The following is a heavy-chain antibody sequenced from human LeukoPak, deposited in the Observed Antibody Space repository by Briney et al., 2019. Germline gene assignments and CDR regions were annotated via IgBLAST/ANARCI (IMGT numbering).Heavy chain of an antibody. CDR3: ARSPQGTATTANWLDP. Sequence: SETLSLTCTVSGGSISISNYYWGWLRQPPGTGLEWIGSMSYSGRTYYNPSLKTRVTVSLDTSKNQFSLNLISVTAAATAVYYCARSPQGTATTANWLDPWGQGTLVTVSS. CDR2: MSYSGRT. V-gene: IGHV4-39*07. CDR1: GGSISISNYY. D-gene: IGHD4-17*01. J-gene: IGHJ5*02.